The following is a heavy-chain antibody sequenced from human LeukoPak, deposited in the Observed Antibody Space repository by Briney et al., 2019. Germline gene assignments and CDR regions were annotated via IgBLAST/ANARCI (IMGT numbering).Heavy chain of an antibody. CDR3: ARGRYCNSTTCRLVWFDS. J-gene: IGHJ5*01. CDR2: INPNSGGT. CDR1: GYTFTGYY. V-gene: IGHV1-2*02. Sequence: ASVKVSCKASGYTFTGYYMHWVRQAPGQGLEWMGWINPNSGGTNYAHKFQGRVSMTSDTSINTAYMELSGLRSDDTAVYYCARGRYCNSTTCRLVWFDSWGQGTLVTVSS. D-gene: IGHD2/OR15-2a*01.